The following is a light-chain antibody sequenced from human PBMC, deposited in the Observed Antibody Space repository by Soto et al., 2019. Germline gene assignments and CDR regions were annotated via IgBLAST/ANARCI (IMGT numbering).Light chain of an antibody. Sequence: EMVVTQSPATLSVSPVGRVTLSCRASESVSRNLAWYQQKPGQAPRLLIYGASTRATGIPARFSGSGSGTDFNLTITSLQSEDFAVYYCQQYYHWPRTFGQGTKVDIK. CDR3: QQYYHWPRT. CDR1: ESVSRN. J-gene: IGKJ1*01. CDR2: GAS. V-gene: IGKV3-15*01.